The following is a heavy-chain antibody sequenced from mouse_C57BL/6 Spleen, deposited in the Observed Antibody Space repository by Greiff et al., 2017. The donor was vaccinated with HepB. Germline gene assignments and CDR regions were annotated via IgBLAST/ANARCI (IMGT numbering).Heavy chain of an antibody. CDR1: GYTFTSYW. CDR3: ALYYYGSSYHYYAMDY. CDR2: IYPGSGST. D-gene: IGHD1-1*01. V-gene: IGHV1-55*01. J-gene: IGHJ4*01. Sequence: VQLQQPGAELVKPGASVKMSCKASGYTFTSYWITWVKQRPGQGLEWIGDIYPGSGSTNYNEKFKSKATLTVDTSSSTAYMQLSSLTSEDSAVYYCALYYYGSSYHYYAMDYWGQGTSVTVSS.